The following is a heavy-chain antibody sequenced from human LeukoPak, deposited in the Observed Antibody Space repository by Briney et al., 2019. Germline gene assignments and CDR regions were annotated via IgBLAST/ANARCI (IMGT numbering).Heavy chain of an antibody. V-gene: IGHV4-59*01. J-gene: IGHJ6*03. CDR2: VYYTGST. Sequence: SETLSLTCTVSGGSISSYYWSWVRQPPGKGLEWIGFVYYTGSTNYNPSLKSRVTISVDTSKNQFSLKLSSVTAADTAVYYCARLEGYYYYMDVWGKGTTVTISS. CDR3: ARLEGYYYYMDV. CDR1: GGSISSYY.